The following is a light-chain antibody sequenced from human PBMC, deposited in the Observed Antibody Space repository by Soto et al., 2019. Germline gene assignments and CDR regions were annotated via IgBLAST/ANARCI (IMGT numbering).Light chain of an antibody. Sequence: EIVLTQSPGTLSLSPGDRATLTCRASQSVTNNFLAWYQRTPGQAPRLLIYGASSRATGIPDRFSGSGSGTEFTLTISRLHLEDFAVYYCQQYGSYPRTFGQGTKLEIK. CDR2: GAS. CDR1: QSVTNNF. CDR3: QQYGSYPRT. J-gene: IGKJ2*02. V-gene: IGKV3-20*01.